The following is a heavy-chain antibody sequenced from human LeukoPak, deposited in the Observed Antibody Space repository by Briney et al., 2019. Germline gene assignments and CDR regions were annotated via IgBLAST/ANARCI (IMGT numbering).Heavy chain of an antibody. CDR3: ARVLLWFGESWGWFDP. J-gene: IGHJ5*02. Sequence: SETLSLTCAVYGGSFSGYYWSWIRQPPGKGLEWIGEINHSGSTNYNPSLKSRVTISVDTSKNQFSLKLSSVTAADTAVYYCARVLLWFGESWGWFDPWGQGILVTVSS. V-gene: IGHV4-34*01. CDR1: GGSFSGYY. D-gene: IGHD3-10*01. CDR2: INHSGST.